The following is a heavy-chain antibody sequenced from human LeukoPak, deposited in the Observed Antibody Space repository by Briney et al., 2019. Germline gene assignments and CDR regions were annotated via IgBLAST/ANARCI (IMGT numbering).Heavy chain of an antibody. V-gene: IGHV4-34*01. CDR1: GGAFSGYY. Sequence: SETLSLTYGVYGGAFSGYYWTWIRQSPCMGLEWSCEMIHSGSTNDRPPRTSRVTISVDTSKFQFALELSSVTAADTAVYYCARGILVTVYAAFDYWGQGTLVTVSS. J-gene: IGHJ4*02. D-gene: IGHD2-8*01. CDR2: MIHSGST. CDR3: ARGILVTVYAAFDY.